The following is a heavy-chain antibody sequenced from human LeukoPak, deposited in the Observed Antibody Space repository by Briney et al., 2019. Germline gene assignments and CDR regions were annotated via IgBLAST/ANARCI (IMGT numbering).Heavy chain of an antibody. CDR3: AKGSASGRPYYFDS. D-gene: IGHD2-15*01. V-gene: IGHV3-23*01. Sequence: GGSLRLSCAASGFTFSSYAMSGVRQAPGKGLEWVSGITGSGGSTYHADSVKGRFTISRDNSQNTLFLQMSSLRAEDSAIFYCAKGSASGRPYYFDSWGQGILVTVSS. CDR2: ITGSGGST. CDR1: GFTFSSYA. J-gene: IGHJ4*02.